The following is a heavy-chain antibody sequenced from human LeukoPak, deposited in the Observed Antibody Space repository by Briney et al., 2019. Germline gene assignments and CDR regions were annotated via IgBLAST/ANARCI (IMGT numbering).Heavy chain of an antibody. CDR2: IKQDGSEK. V-gene: IGHV3-7*01. CDR3: ARDLGDSSGYYRF. Sequence: PGGSLRLSCAASGFTFSSYWMSWVRQAPGKGLEWVANIKQDGSEKYYVDSVKGRFTISRDNAKNSLYLQTNSLRAEDTAVYYCARDLGDSSGYYRFWGQGTLVTVSS. J-gene: IGHJ4*02. D-gene: IGHD3-22*01. CDR1: GFTFSSYW.